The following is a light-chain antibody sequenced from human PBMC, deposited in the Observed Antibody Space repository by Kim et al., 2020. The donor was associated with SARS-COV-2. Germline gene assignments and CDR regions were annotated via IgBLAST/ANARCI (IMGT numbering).Light chain of an antibody. CDR3: NSRDSSGNHLV. J-gene: IGLJ2*01. V-gene: IGLV3-19*01. CDR2: GKT. Sequence: SSELTQDPAVSVALGQTVRITCQGDSLRSYYAGWYQQKPGQAPVLVIYGKTNRPSGIPDRFSGSSSGNTASLTITGAQAEDEADYYCNSRDSSGNHLVFGGGTQLTVL. CDR1: SLRSYY.